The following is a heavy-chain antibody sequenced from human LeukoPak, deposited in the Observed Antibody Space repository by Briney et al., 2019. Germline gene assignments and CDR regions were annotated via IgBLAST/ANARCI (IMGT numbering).Heavy chain of an antibody. J-gene: IGHJ5*02. Sequence: PGGSLRLSCAASGFTFSTFAMTWVRQAPGKGVEWVAGMVGSGDTYYTDSVTGRFTISRYNSKITVYLQMNSLRVEDTAIYYCAKDLHYNDGRWEFDPWGQGTLVTVSS. V-gene: IGHV3-23*01. CDR2: MVGSGDT. D-gene: IGHD5-24*01. CDR3: AKDLHYNDGRWEFDP. CDR1: GFTFSTFA.